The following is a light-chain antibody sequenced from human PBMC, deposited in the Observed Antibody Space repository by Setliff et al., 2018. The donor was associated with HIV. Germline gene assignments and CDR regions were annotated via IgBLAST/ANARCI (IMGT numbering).Light chain of an antibody. CDR2: EVS. V-gene: IGLV2-14*01. J-gene: IGLJ2*01. Sequence: QSALAQPASVSGSPGQSITISCTGTSSDVGGYNYVSWYQQHPGKAPKVMIYEVSNRPSGVSNRFSGSKSGNTASLTISGLQAEDEADYHCCSYAGSSSFQFGGGTKGTVL. CDR1: SSDVGGYNY. CDR3: CSYAGSSSFQ.